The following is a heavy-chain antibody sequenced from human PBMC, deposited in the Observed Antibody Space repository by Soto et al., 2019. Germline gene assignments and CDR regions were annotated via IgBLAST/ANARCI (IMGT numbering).Heavy chain of an antibody. D-gene: IGHD4-17*01. CDR3: ARTHGDKGCDY. CDR1: GFTFSSYS. Sequence: EVQVVESGGGLVQPGGSLRLSCAASGFTFSSYSMNWVRQAPGKGLEWVSYITSSSTTIYYADSVKGRFTISRDNAKNSLYLQMNSLRAEDTAVYYCARTHGDKGCDYWGQGTLVTVSS. CDR2: ITSSSTTI. V-gene: IGHV3-48*01. J-gene: IGHJ4*02.